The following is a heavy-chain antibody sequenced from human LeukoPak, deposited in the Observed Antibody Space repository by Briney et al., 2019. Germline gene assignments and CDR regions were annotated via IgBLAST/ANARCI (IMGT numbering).Heavy chain of an antibody. CDR1: GYTFTGYY. CDR3: ARDYDSFSGYGGY. D-gene: IGHD5-12*01. CDR2: ISAYNGNT. Sequence: ASVKVSCKASGYTFTGYYMHWVRQAPGQGLEWMGWISAYNGNTNYAQKLQGRVTMTTDTSTSTAYMELRSLRSDDTAVYYCARDYDSFSGYGGYWGQGTLVTVSS. J-gene: IGHJ4*02. V-gene: IGHV1-18*04.